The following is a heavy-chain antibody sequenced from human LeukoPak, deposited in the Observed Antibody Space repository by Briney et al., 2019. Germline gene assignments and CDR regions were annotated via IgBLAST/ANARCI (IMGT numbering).Heavy chain of an antibody. CDR2: IYYSGST. D-gene: IGHD3-10*01. J-gene: IGHJ6*03. CDR3: ARHPRESFGSGSDEYYYYYYMDV. Sequence: PSETLSLTCTVSGGSISSSSYYWGWIRQPPGKGLEWIGSIYYSGSTYYNPSLKSRVTISVDTSKNQFSLKLSSVTAADTAVYYCARHPRESFGSGSDEYYYYYYMDVWGKGTTVTVSS. CDR1: GGSISSSSYY. V-gene: IGHV4-39*01.